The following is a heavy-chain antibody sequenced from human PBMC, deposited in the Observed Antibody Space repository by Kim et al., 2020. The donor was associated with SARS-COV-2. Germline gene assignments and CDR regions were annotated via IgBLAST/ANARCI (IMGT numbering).Heavy chain of an antibody. CDR3: ARVPVGSSSWYYFDY. D-gene: IGHD6-13*01. J-gene: IGHJ4*02. Sequence: AAPRKARFTISRDKAKNSLYLQMNSLGAEDTAVYYCARVPVGSSSWYYFDYWGRGTLVTVSS. V-gene: IGHV3-11*05.